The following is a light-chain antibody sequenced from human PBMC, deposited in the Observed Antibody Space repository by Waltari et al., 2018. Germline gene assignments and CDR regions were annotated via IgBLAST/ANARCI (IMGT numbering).Light chain of an antibody. CDR1: SSDVGGFDY. Sequence: QSALTQPPSASGSPGQSVTISCTGTSSDVGGFDYVSWYQQHPGKVPRLMIYGVSKRSSGVPDRFSGSKSGKTASLTVSGLQVEDEADYYCSSFAGSSQMLFGGGTKLTVL. CDR3: SSFAGSSQML. J-gene: IGLJ2*01. CDR2: GVS. V-gene: IGLV2-8*01.